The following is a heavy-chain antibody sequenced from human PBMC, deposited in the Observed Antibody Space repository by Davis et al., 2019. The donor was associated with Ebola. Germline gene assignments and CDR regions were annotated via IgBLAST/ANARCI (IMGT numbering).Heavy chain of an antibody. CDR1: GFTFSSYG. CDR3: AKDAEMATRFLKGAYFDY. J-gene: IGHJ4*02. V-gene: IGHV3-30*02. D-gene: IGHD5-24*01. CDR2: IRYDGSNK. Sequence: PGGSLRLSCAASGFTFSSYGMHWVRQAPGKGLEWVAFIRYDGSNKYYADSVKGRFTISRDNSKNTLYLQMNSLRAEDTAVYYCAKDAEMATRFLKGAYFDYWGQGTLVTVSS.